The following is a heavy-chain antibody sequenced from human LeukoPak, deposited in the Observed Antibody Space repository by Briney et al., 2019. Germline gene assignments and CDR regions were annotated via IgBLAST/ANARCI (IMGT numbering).Heavy chain of an antibody. J-gene: IGHJ4*02. V-gene: IGHV3-48*02. CDR1: GFTFSSYS. D-gene: IGHD6-13*01. CDR3: AAGTAADY. CDR2: VSYSSSTI. Sequence: PGGSLRLSCAASGFTFSSYSMNWVRQAPGKGLEWISYVSYSSSTIYYADSVKGRFTISRDNAKNSLYLQMNSLRDEDTAVYYCAAGTAADYWGQGTLVIVSS.